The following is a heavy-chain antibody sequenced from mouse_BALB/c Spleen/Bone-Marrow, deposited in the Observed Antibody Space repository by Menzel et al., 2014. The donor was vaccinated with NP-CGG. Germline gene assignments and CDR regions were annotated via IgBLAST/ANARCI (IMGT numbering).Heavy chain of an antibody. J-gene: IGHJ3*01. Sequence: VQLKESGAELVRPGASVTISCKAFGSTFTNHHINWVTQRPGQGLDWIGSIYPYNDYTSYNQKFKGKATLTVDKSSSTAYMELSSLTSEDSAVYYCAREDYGAWFPYWGQGTLGTVSA. V-gene: IGHV1S45*01. CDR3: AREDYGAWFPY. CDR1: GSTFTNHH. CDR2: IYPYNDYT. D-gene: IGHD1-2*01.